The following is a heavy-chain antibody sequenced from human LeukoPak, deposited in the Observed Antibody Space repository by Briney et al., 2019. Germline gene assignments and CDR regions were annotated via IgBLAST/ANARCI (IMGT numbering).Heavy chain of an antibody. CDR1: GFTFSSYS. V-gene: IGHV3-21*01. J-gene: IGHJ4*02. CDR3: ARASDRLWTTVTIFDY. Sequence: GGSLRLSCAASGFTFSSYSMNWVRQAPGKGLEWVSSISSSNSYIYYADSVKGRFTISRDNAKNSLYLQMNSLRAEDTAVFYCARASDRLWTTVTIFDYWGQGTLVTVSS. CDR2: ISSSNSYI. D-gene: IGHD4-11*01.